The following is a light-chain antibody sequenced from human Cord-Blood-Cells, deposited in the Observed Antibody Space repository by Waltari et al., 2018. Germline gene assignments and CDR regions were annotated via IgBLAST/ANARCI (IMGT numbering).Light chain of an antibody. CDR3: QQYNNWLIT. V-gene: IGKV3-15*01. CDR2: GAS. J-gene: IGKJ5*01. CDR1: QSVSSN. Sequence: EIVMTQSPATLSVSPGERATLSCRASQSVSSNLAWYQQKPGQAPRLLIYGASTRATGIPARVSGSGSGTEFTLTLSSLQSEDFAVYYCQQYNNWLITFGQGTRLEIK.